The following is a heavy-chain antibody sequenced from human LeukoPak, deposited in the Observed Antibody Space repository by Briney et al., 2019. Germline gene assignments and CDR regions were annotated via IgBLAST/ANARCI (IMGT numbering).Heavy chain of an antibody. D-gene: IGHD3-22*01. CDR2: INSDGSST. CDR3: AKDVTPDYYDSSGFDY. J-gene: IGHJ4*02. CDR1: GFTFSSYW. Sequence: GGSLRLSCAASGFTFSSYWMHWVRQAPGKGLVWVSRINSDGSSTSYADSVKGRFTISRDNSKNTLYLQMNSLRAEDTAVYYCAKDVTPDYYDSSGFDYWGQGTLVTVSS. V-gene: IGHV3-74*01.